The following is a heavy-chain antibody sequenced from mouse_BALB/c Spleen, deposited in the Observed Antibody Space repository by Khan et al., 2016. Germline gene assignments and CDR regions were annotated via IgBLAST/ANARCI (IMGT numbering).Heavy chain of an antibody. CDR3: ATTVVAPRFAY. Sequence: EVQLQESGPGLVKPSQSLSLTCTVTGYSITSDYAWNWIRQFPGNKLEWMGSLSYSGSTSYNPSLKSRISITRDTSKNQFFLQLNSVTTEDTATYYCATTVVAPRFAYWGQGTLVTVSA. D-gene: IGHD1-1*01. V-gene: IGHV3-2*02. CDR2: LSYSGST. CDR1: GYSITSDYA. J-gene: IGHJ3*01.